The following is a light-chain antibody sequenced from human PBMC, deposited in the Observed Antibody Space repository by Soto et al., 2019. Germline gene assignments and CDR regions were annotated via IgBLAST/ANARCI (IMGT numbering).Light chain of an antibody. CDR1: QSISNY. V-gene: IGKV1-39*01. J-gene: IGKJ2*01. CDR2: IAS. CDR3: QQSYSTPYT. Sequence: DIHMTQSPSSLSASVGDRVTITCRASQSISNYLNWYQQKPGKASNLLIYIASNLHSGVPSRFSGSGSGTDFTLTISSLQPEDFATYYCQQSYSTPYTVGQGTKVDIK.